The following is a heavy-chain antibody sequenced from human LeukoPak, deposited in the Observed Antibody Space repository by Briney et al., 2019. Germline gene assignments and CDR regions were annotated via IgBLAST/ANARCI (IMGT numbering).Heavy chain of an antibody. CDR1: GFTVSSNY. D-gene: IGHD6-13*01. V-gene: IGHV3-53*01. CDR2: IYSGGST. J-gene: IGHJ6*02. Sequence: AGGSLRLSCAASGFTVSSNYMSWVRQAPGKGLEWVSVIYSGGSTYYADSVKGRFTISRDNSKNTLYLQMNSLRAEDTAVYYCAREGVAAAGDYYGMDVWGQGTTVTVSS. CDR3: AREGVAAAGDYYGMDV.